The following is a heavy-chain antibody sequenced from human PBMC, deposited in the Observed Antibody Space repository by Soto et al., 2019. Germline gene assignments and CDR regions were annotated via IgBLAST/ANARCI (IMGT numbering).Heavy chain of an antibody. CDR1: GASISSSSYY. J-gene: IGHJ4*02. V-gene: IGHV4-39*01. CDR3: ARRVPRITIFGVVDYFDY. Sequence: QLQLQESGPGLVKPSETLSLSCSVSGASISSSSYYWGWIRQPPGKGLEWIGTIYYTGSTYYNPSLKSRLTISIATSKSQFSLRLSSVTAADTAVYYCARRVPRITIFGVVDYFDYWGQGTLVTVSS. D-gene: IGHD3-3*01. CDR2: IYYTGST.